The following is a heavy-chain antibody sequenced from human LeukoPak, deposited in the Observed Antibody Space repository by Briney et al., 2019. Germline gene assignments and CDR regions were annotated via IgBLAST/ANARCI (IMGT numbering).Heavy chain of an antibody. D-gene: IGHD3-16*01. CDR3: ARDKVLGVFDY. CDR2: IYYSGST. CDR1: GGSISSYY. V-gene: IGHV4-59*01. J-gene: IGHJ4*02. Sequence: SETLSLTCTVSGGSISSYYWSWIRQPPGKGLEWIGYIYYSGSTNYNPSLKSRVTISVDTSKNQFSLKLSSVTAADTAVYYCARDKVLGVFDYWGQGTLVTVSS.